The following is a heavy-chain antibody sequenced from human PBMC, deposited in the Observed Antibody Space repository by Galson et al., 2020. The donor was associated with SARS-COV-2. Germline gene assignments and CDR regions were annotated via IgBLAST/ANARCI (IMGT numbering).Heavy chain of an antibody. V-gene: IGHV4-59*11. D-gene: IGHD5-12*01. Sequence: ETSETLSLTCTVSGDSISSHYWSWIRQPPGKGLEWIAYIYYSGYTNYNPSLKSRVTISIDTSRKQFSLKVSSVTAADTAVYYCARAPSTDTPIAVDNFDIWGQGTMVTVSS. CDR1: GDSISSHY. J-gene: IGHJ3*02. CDR2: IYYSGYT. CDR3: ARAPSTDTPIAVDNFDI.